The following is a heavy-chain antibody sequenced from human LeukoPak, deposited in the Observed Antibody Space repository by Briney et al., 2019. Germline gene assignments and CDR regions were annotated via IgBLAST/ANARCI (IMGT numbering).Heavy chain of an antibody. CDR2: IIPIFGTA. J-gene: IGHJ4*02. Sequence: SVKVSCKASGGTFSSYAISWVRQAPGQGLEWMGGIIPIFGTANYAQKFQGRVTITADESTSTAYMELSSLRSEDTAVYYCARASSFGVALPYFDYWGQGTLVTVSS. D-gene: IGHD3-3*01. CDR3: ARASSFGVALPYFDY. V-gene: IGHV1-69*13. CDR1: GGTFSSYA.